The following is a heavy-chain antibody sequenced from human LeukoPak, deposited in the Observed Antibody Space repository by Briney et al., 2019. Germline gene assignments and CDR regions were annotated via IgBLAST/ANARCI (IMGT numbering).Heavy chain of an antibody. CDR3: ARGRWGGRYFDY. Sequence: ASVKVSCKDSGYTFTSYDIKWVRQAPGQGLEWMGWMNPNSGSTGYAQKFQGRVTMTRNTSISTAYMELSSLRSEDTAVYYCARGRWGGRYFDYWGQGTLVTVSS. D-gene: IGHD3-16*01. CDR1: GYTFTSYD. J-gene: IGHJ4*02. V-gene: IGHV1-8*01. CDR2: MNPNSGST.